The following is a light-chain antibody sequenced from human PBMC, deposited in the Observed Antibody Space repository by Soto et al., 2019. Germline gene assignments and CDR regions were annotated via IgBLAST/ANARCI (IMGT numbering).Light chain of an antibody. J-gene: IGKJ1*01. V-gene: IGKV1-5*01. CDR3: QQYNSYPWT. Sequence: DRPMTQSPSTLYASVVDRVTITCRAIHGISSWLAWYQQKPGKAPKLLIYDASSLESGVPSTFSGSASGTEFTLTISSLQPDDFATYYCQQYNSYPWTFGQGTKVDIK. CDR2: DAS. CDR1: HGISSW.